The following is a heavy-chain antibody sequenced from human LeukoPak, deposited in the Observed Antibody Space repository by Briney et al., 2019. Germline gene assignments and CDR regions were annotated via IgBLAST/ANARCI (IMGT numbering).Heavy chain of an antibody. V-gene: IGHV3-74*01. CDR3: ARERTSGWDAFDF. CDR2: INSVGSST. D-gene: IGHD6-19*01. J-gene: IGHJ4*02. Sequence: GGSLRLSCAASGFPFSSFWMHWVRQAPGKGLVWVSRINSVGSSTSYADSVKGRFTISRDNAKNTLYLQMNSLRVADTAVYYCARERTSGWDAFDFWGQGTLVTVSS. CDR1: GFPFSSFW.